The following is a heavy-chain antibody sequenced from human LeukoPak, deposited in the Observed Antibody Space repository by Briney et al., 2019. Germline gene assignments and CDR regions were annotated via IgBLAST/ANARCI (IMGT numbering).Heavy chain of an antibody. D-gene: IGHD4-17*01. J-gene: IGHJ4*02. Sequence: SGTLSLTFAVSGGSISSRNWWSWVRQPPGKGLEWIGEIYHSGSTNYNPSLKTRVTISVDKSKNQFSLKLSSVTAADTAVYYCARASHDYGDYSHFDYWGQGTLVTVSS. CDR2: IYHSGST. CDR3: ARASHDYGDYSHFDY. CDR1: GGSISSRNW. V-gene: IGHV4-4*02.